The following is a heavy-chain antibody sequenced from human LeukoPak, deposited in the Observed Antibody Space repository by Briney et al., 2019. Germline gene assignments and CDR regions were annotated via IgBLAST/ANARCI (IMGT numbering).Heavy chain of an antibody. CDR1: GFTFSSYS. CDR3: ARSPADYSNYYFDY. J-gene: IGHJ4*02. CDR2: ISSSSSTI. Sequence: GGSLRLSCAASGFTFSSYSVNWVRQAPGKGLEWIAYISSSSSTIYYADSVKGRFTISRDNSKNTLYLQMNSLRAEDTAVYYCARSPADYSNYYFDYWGQGTLVTVSS. V-gene: IGHV3-48*01. D-gene: IGHD4-11*01.